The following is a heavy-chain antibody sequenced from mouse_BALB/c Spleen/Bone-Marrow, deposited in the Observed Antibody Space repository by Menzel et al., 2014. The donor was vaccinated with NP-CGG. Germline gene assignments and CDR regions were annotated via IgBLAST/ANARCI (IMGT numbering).Heavy chain of an antibody. CDR1: GFNIKDYY. D-gene: IGHD2-4*01. CDR2: IDPENGNT. Sequence: EVQLQQSGAELVRPGALVKLSCKASGFNIKDYYMHWVKQRPEQGLEWIGWIDPENGNTIYDPKFQGKASITADKSSNTAYLRLSSLTSEDTAVYYCAMITTYWGQGTTLTVSS. CDR3: AMITTY. J-gene: IGHJ2*01. V-gene: IGHV14-1*02.